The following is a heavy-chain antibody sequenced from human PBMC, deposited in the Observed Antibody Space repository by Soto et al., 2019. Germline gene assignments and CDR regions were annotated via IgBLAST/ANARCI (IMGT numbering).Heavy chain of an antibody. J-gene: IGHJ6*02. V-gene: IGHV1-2*04. D-gene: IGHD6-19*01. CDR3: ARGATIAVACNFLVGYYFYGMDV. Sequence: GASVKVSCKASGYTFTGYYMHWVRQAPGQGLEWMGWINPNSGGTNYAQKFQGWVTMTRDTSISTAYMELSRLRSDDTAVYYCARGATIAVACNFLVGYYFYGMDVWGQGTTVTVSS. CDR1: GYTFTGYY. CDR2: INPNSGGT.